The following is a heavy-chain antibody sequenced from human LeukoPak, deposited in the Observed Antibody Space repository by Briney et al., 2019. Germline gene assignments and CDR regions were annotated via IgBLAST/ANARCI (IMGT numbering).Heavy chain of an antibody. Sequence: SQTLSLTCTVSGGSISSGGYYWSWIRQHPGKGLEWIGYIYYSGSTYYNPSLKSRVTISVDTSKNQFSLKLSSVTAADTAVYYCARMSYDFWSGYPLAFDIWGQGTMVTVSS. CDR3: ARMSYDFWSGYPLAFDI. CDR2: IYYSGST. J-gene: IGHJ3*02. CDR1: GGSISSGGYY. V-gene: IGHV4-31*03. D-gene: IGHD3-3*01.